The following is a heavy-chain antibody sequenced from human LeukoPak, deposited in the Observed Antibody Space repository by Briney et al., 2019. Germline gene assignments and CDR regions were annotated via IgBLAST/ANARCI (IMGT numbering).Heavy chain of an antibody. Sequence: GGSLRLSCAASGFTFSSYAMSWVRQAPGKGLEWVAVISYDGSNKYYADSVKGRFTISRDNSKNTLYLQMNSLRAEDTAVYYCARPNIVGGLDYWGQGTLVTVSS. J-gene: IGHJ4*02. V-gene: IGHV3-30*04. D-gene: IGHD1-26*01. CDR3: ARPNIVGGLDY. CDR1: GFTFSSYA. CDR2: ISYDGSNK.